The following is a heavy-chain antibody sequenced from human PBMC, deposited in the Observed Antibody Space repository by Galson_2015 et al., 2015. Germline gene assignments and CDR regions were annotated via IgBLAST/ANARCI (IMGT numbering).Heavy chain of an antibody. Sequence: VKVSCKASGYTFTSYAMHWVRQAPGQRLEWMGWINAGNGNTKYSQKFQGRVTITRDTSASTAYMELSSLRSEDTAVYYRAGGYGDTYYYYGMDVWGQGTTVTVSS. D-gene: IGHD4-17*01. CDR3: AGGYGDTYYYYGMDV. V-gene: IGHV1-3*01. CDR1: GYTFTSYA. J-gene: IGHJ6*02. CDR2: INAGNGNT.